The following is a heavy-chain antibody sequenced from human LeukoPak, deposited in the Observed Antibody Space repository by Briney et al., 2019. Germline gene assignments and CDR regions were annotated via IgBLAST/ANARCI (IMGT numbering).Heavy chain of an antibody. J-gene: IGHJ4*02. Sequence: GGSLRLSCAASGFNFANHAMSWVRQTPGKGLEWVSAISGGGDITYYADSVTGRFTISRDNSKNTLYLQMNSLRAEDTATYYCVKDRKPDSRYNFDYWGQGTLVTVSS. CDR3: VKDRKPDSRYNFDY. D-gene: IGHD5-12*01. CDR2: ISGGGDIT. CDR1: GFNFANHA. V-gene: IGHV3-23*01.